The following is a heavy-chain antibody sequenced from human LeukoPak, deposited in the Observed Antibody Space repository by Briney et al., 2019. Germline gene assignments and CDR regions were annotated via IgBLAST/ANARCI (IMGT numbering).Heavy chain of an antibody. CDR2: ISSSGSTI. V-gene: IGHV3-11*04. Sequence: PGGSLRLSCAASGFTFSDYYMSWIRQAPGKGLEWVSYISSSGSTIYYAASVKGRFTISRDNAKNSLYLQMNSLRAEDTAVYYCARVTDMITFGGVIVISGVFDYWGQGTLVTVSS. CDR3: ARVTDMITFGGVIVISGVFDY. J-gene: IGHJ4*02. CDR1: GFTFSDYY. D-gene: IGHD3-16*02.